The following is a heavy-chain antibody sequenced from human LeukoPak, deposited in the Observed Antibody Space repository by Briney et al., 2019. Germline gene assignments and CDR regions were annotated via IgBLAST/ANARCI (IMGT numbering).Heavy chain of an antibody. V-gene: IGHV3-66*02. J-gene: IGHJ4*02. D-gene: IGHD4-17*01. Sequence: GGSLRLSCAASGFTVSSNYKRWVRQAPGKGLEWVSVIYSGGSTYYADSVKGRFTISRDNSKNTLYLQMNSLRAEDTAVYYCARTGENGDFFDYWGQGTLVTVSS. CDR2: IYSGGST. CDR3: ARTGENGDFFDY. CDR1: GFTVSSNY.